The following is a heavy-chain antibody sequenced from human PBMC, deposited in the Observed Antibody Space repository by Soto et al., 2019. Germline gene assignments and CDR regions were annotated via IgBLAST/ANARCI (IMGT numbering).Heavy chain of an antibody. D-gene: IGHD6-13*01. CDR1: GFTFSSYA. CDR3: AKDKSGSSSLYYFDY. J-gene: IGHJ4*02. Sequence: EVQLLESGGGLVQPGGSLRLSCAASGFTFSSYAMSWVRQAPGKGLEWVSAISGSGGSTYYADSVKGRFTISRDNSKNTLYLQRNSLRAEDTAVYYCAKDKSGSSSLYYFDYWGQGTLVTVSS. V-gene: IGHV3-23*01. CDR2: ISGSGGST.